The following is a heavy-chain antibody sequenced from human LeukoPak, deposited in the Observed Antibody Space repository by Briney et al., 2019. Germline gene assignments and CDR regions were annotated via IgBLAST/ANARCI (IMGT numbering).Heavy chain of an antibody. Sequence: PGGSLRLSCAASGLTVSSNHMSWVRQAPGKGLEWVSVIYGGGSTDYADSVKGRFTISRDNLKNTLYLQMNSLRAEDTAVYYCARGPAGYNWGQGTLVTFSS. CDR2: IYGGGST. J-gene: IGHJ4*02. V-gene: IGHV3-53*01. CDR3: ARGPAGYN. CDR1: GLTVSSNH. D-gene: IGHD1-1*01.